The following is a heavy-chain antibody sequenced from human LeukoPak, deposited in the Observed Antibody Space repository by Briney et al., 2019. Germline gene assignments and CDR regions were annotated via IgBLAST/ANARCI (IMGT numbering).Heavy chain of an antibody. V-gene: IGHV3-21*01. Sequence: GGSLRLSCAASGFTFSSYSMNWVRQAPGKGLEWVSSISSSSSYIYYADSVKGRFTISRDNAKNSLYLQMNSLRAEDTAVYYCAKQVGQQQLSPFDYWGQGTLVTVSS. J-gene: IGHJ4*02. CDR3: AKQVGQQQLSPFDY. CDR1: GFTFSSYS. CDR2: ISSSSSYI. D-gene: IGHD6-13*01.